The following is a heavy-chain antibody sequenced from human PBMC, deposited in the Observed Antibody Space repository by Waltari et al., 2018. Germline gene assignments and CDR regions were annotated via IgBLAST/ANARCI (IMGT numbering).Heavy chain of an antibody. CDR2: IIPILGIA. CDR1: VGTFSSSA. J-gene: IGHJ2*01. D-gene: IGHD2-21*02. Sequence: QVQLVQSGAEVKKPGSSVKVSCKASVGTFSSSAISWVRQAPGQGLEWMGGIIPILGIANYAQKFQGRVTITADKSTSTAYMELSSLRSEDTAVYYCASGIEKAYCGGDCYSGWYFDLWGRGTLVTVSS. CDR3: ASGIEKAYCGGDCYSGWYFDL. V-gene: IGHV1-69*10.